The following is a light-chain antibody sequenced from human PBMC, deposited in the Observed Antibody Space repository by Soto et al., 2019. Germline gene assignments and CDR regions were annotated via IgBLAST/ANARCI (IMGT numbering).Light chain of an antibody. CDR3: HQYNYSPWT. CDR2: GAS. J-gene: IGKJ1*01. V-gene: IGKV3-20*01. CDR1: QSVGSNY. Sequence: EIVMTQSPATLSLSPGERATLSCRASQSVGSNYLAWYQQKPGQAPRLLIYGASSRATGIPDRFSGGGSGTDFTLTISRLEHEDFAVYYCHQYNYSPWTFGQGTKV.